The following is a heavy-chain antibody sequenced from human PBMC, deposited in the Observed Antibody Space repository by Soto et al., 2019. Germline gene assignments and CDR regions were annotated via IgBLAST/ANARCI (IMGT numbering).Heavy chain of an antibody. Sequence: QLAESGGNVVQPGKSLRLSCVASGFTFRSYGMHWVRQAPGKGLEWVATISHDGKKEYYADSVKGRFTVSRDNSRDTSYLEVNSVKTDDTAVYYCAKDMGPSPRPPDSLDSWGQGTVVTVSS. D-gene: IGHD3-10*01. V-gene: IGHV3-30*18. CDR2: ISHDGKKE. CDR3: AKDMGPSPRPPDSLDS. J-gene: IGHJ3*02. CDR1: GFTFRSYG.